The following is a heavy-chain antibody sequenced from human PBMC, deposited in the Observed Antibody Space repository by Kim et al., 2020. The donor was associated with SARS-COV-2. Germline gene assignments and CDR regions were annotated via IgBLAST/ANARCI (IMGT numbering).Heavy chain of an antibody. J-gene: IGHJ4*02. CDR1: GFTFTGYA. D-gene: IGHD2-2*03. CDR3: MKGGWGWIWDN. CDR2: IDGSDGTT. Sequence: GGSLRLSCTTSGFTFTGYAMSWVRQAPGKGLEWVSSIDGSDGTTYYVDSVKGRFTISRDNSKNTLYLQMNSLRADDTAVYYRMKGGWGWIWDNWGQGTRVTVSS. V-gene: IGHV3-23*01.